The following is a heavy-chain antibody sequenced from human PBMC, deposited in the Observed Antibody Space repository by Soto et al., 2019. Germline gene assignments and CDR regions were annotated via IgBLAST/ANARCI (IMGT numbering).Heavy chain of an antibody. CDR1: GFTFSSYG. Sequence: ESGGGVVQPGRSLRLSCAASGFTFSSYGMHWVRQAPGKGLEWVAVIWYDGSNKYYADSVKGRFTISRDNSKNTLYLQMNSLRAEDTAVYYCARSGGYSSSWYYYYYGMDVWGQGTTVTVSS. CDR2: IWYDGSNK. D-gene: IGHD6-13*01. J-gene: IGHJ6*02. CDR3: ARSGGYSSSWYYYYYGMDV. V-gene: IGHV3-33*01.